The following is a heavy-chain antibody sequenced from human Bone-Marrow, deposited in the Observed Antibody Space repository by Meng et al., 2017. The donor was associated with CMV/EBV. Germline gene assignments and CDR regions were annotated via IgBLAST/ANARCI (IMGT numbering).Heavy chain of an antibody. J-gene: IGHJ4*02. Sequence: LPCAVTGGSISSNNWWSWVRQPPGKGLEWIGEIYHSGSTNYNPSLKSRVTISVDKSKNQLSLKLNSMTAADTAVYYCARDLGTVAPGFWGQGTLVTVSS. D-gene: IGHD4-23*01. CDR1: GGSISSNNW. CDR3: ARDLGTVAPGF. CDR2: IYHSGST. V-gene: IGHV4-4*02.